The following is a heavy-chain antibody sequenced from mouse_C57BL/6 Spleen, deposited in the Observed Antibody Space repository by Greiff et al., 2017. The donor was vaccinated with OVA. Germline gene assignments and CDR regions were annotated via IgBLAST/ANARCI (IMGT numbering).Heavy chain of an antibody. CDR1: GYTFTSYW. CDR2: IDPSDSYT. D-gene: IGHD1-1*01. J-gene: IGHJ2*01. CDR3: ASGITTVVGGY. V-gene: IGHV1-69*01. Sequence: VQLQQPGAELVMPGASVKLSCKASGYTFTSYWMHWVKQRPGQGLEWIGEIDPSDSYTNYNQKFKGKSTLTVDKSSSTAYMQLSSLTSEDSAVEYCASGITTVVGGYWGQGTTLTVSS.